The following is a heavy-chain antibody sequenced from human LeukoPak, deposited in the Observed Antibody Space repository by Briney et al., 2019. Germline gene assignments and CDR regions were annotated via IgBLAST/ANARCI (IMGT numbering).Heavy chain of an antibody. J-gene: IGHJ5*02. D-gene: IGHD2-2*01. CDR1: GGTFSRYA. Sequence: ASVKVSCKASGGTFSRYAISWVRQAPGQGLEWMGWISAYNGNTNYARKLQGRVTMTTDTSTSTAYMELRSLRSDDTAVYYCASDCSSTSCNGEFDPWGQGTLVTVSS. CDR3: ASDCSSTSCNGEFDP. V-gene: IGHV1-18*01. CDR2: ISAYNGNT.